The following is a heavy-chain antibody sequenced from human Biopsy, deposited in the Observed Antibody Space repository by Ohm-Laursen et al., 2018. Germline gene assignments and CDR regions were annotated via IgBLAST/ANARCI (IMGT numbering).Heavy chain of an antibody. CDR3: ASSDGRSGFDY. Sequence: SSVKVSCKASGGTFTMFPISWVRQAPGQGLEWMGAILPFYGTTNFAQKFQGRVTLTADGSTSTAYMELSSLRSEDTGVYYCASSDGRSGFDYWGQGTLITVSS. CDR2: ILPFYGTT. J-gene: IGHJ4*02. V-gene: IGHV1-69*01. CDR1: GGTFTMFP. D-gene: IGHD3-10*01.